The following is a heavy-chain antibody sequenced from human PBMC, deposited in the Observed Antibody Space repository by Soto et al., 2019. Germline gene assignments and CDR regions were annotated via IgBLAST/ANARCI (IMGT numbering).Heavy chain of an antibody. Sequence: WTWIRQPPGKGLEWIGYIDYSGSTNYNPSLRSRVTISVDTSRNQFSLKLSSVTAADTALYYCASRSSGYYYGMDVWGQGTTVTVPS. V-gene: IGHV4-59*08. J-gene: IGHJ6*02. CDR2: IDYSGST. D-gene: IGHD3-22*01. CDR3: ASRSSGYYYGMDV.